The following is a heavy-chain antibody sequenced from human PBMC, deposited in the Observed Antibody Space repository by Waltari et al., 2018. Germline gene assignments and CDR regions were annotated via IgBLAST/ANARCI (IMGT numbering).Heavy chain of an antibody. CDR1: GFTFSSYA. CDR3: ANLGSSSWYSDY. J-gene: IGHJ4*02. Sequence: EVQLLESGGGLVQPGGSLRLSCAASGFTFSSYAMSWVRQAPWKGLEWVSAISGSGGSTYYADSVKGRFTISRDNSKNTLYLQMNSLRAEDTAVYYCANLGSSSWYSDYWGQGTLVTVSS. CDR2: ISGSGGST. V-gene: IGHV3-23*01. D-gene: IGHD6-13*01.